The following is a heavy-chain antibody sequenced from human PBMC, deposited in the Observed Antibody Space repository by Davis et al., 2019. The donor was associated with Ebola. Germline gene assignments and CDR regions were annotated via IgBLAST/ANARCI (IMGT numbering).Heavy chain of an antibody. V-gene: IGHV3-33*01. D-gene: IGHD5-18*01. CDR1: GFTFSSYG. CDR2: IWYDGSNK. CDR3: ARGYSYGNYYYYGLDV. Sequence: PGGSLRLSCAASGFTFSSYGMHWVRQAPGKGLEWVAVIWYDGSNKYYADSVKGRFTISRDNAKNSLCLQMDSLRDEDTAMYYCARGYSYGNYYYYGLDVWGQGTTVTVSS. J-gene: IGHJ6*02.